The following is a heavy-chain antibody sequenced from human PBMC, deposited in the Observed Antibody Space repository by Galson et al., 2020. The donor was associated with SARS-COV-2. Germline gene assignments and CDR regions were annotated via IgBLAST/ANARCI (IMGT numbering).Heavy chain of an antibody. Sequence: SETLSLTCTVSGGSISSGGYFWSWIRQHPEKGLEWIGSISYRGSTYYNPSLKSRVAISADTSKNQFSLKLSSVTAADTAVYYCARSKWTYGFDIWGQGTVVTVSS. CDR1: GGSISSGGYF. CDR3: ARSKWTYGFDI. CDR2: ISYRGST. J-gene: IGHJ3*02. D-gene: IGHD1-26*01. V-gene: IGHV4-31*03.